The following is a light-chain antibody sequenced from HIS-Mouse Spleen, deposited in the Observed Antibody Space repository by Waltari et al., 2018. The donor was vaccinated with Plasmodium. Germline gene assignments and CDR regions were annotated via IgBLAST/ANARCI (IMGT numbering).Light chain of an antibody. CDR1: QSVSSN. CDR3: QQYNNWPLT. J-gene: IGKJ4*01. V-gene: IGKV3-15*01. Sequence: EIVMTQSPAPLSVSPGERATLSCRASQSVSSNLAWYQQKPGHAPRLLIYGASTRATGIPARFSGSGSGTEFTLTISSMQSEDFAVYYCQQYNNWPLTFGGGTKVEIK. CDR2: GAS.